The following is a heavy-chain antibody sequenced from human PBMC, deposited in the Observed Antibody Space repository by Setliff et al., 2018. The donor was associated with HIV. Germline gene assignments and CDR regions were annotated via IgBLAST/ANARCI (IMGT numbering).Heavy chain of an antibody. CDR2: IFHSGTT. Sequence: SETLSLTCIVSGSSMTGRYIWGWFRQPPGKGLQWIGNIFHSGTTRYNVSLESRLTLSVDTSRNQFSLRLTSVTAADTAVYYCARRGIIAGTTDFWGQGTPVTVSS. V-gene: IGHV4-38-2*02. J-gene: IGHJ4*02. CDR1: GSSMTGRYI. CDR3: ARRGIIAGTTDF. D-gene: IGHD1-7*01.